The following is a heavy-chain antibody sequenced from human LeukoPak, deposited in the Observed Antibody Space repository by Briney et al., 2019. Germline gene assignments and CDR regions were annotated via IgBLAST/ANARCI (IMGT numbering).Heavy chain of an antibody. CDR1: GYTFTNYD. D-gene: IGHD2-15*01. CDR3: ARDAGSGVVDY. J-gene: IGHJ4*02. Sequence: ASMKVSCKASGYTFTNYDNSWVRQAPGQGLEWMGWISGYNGNTNYAQILQGRVTMTTDTSTTTAYMELRSLRSDDTAVYYCARDAGSGVVDYWGQGTLVTVSS. CDR2: ISGYNGNT. V-gene: IGHV1-18*01.